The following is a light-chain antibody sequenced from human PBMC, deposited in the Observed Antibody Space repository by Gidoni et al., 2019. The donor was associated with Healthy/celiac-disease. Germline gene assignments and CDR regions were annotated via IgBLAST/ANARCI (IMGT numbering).Light chain of an antibody. J-gene: IGLJ2*01. CDR3: SSYTSSSTPVV. Sequence: SPGQSITISCTGTSSDVGGYNYVSWYQQHPGKAPKLMIYEVSNRPSGVSNRFSGSKSGNTASLTISGLQAEDEADYYCSSYTSSSTPVVFG. CDR2: EVS. V-gene: IGLV2-14*01. CDR1: SSDVGGYNY.